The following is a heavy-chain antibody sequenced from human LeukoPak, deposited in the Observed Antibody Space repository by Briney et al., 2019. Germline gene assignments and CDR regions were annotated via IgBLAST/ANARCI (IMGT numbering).Heavy chain of an antibody. CDR1: GFTFSSYS. Sequence: GALRLSCAASGFTFSSYSMNWVRQAPGKGLEWVSYISSSSSTIYYADSVKGRFTISRDNAKNSLYLQMNSLRAEDTAVYYCARDAKDIVVVPAAIPFDYWGQGTLVTVSS. V-gene: IGHV3-48*01. CDR2: ISSSSSTI. D-gene: IGHD2-2*01. J-gene: IGHJ4*02. CDR3: ARDAKDIVVVPAAIPFDY.